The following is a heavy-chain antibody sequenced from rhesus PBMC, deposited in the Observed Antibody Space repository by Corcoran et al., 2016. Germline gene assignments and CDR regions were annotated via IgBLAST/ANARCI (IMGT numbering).Heavy chain of an antibody. CDR2: LYGSGSST. Sequence: QLQLQESGPGLVKPSETLSVPCAVSGGSISSNYLSWIRQPPGKGLEWIGRLYGSGSSTNYNPSLKSRVTLSVDTSKNQLSLKLSSVTAADTAVYYCARRGYSSWSIDYWGQGVLVTVSS. D-gene: IGHD6-13*01. V-gene: IGHV4-169*01. CDR3: ARRGYSSWSIDY. CDR1: GGSISSNY. J-gene: IGHJ4*01.